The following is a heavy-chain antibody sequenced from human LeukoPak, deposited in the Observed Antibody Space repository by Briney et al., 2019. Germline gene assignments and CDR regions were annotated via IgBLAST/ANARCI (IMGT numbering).Heavy chain of an antibody. CDR1: GYTFTSDD. V-gene: IGHV1-8*01. J-gene: IGHJ6*03. CDR3: AKDTYMDV. CDR2: MNPNSGNT. Sequence: GAPVKVSCKASGYTFTSDDINWVRQATGQGPEWMGWMNPNSGNTGLAQKFQGRVTMTRDTSINTAYMELSSLRSEDTAVYYCAKDTYMDVWGKGTTVTVSS.